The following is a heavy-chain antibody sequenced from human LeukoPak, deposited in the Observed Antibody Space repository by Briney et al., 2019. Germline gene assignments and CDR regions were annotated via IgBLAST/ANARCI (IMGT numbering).Heavy chain of an antibody. CDR1: GGYITTYY. CDR3: ATLNIESSSGWFFRS. J-gene: IGHJ5*02. V-gene: IGHV4-59*01. Sequence: SETLSLTCHPSGGYITTYYWSWIRQPPGKGLEWIGYAYYRRSNEYNPSLRSRVTMSADASRNQFSLTLSSVTAADTAIYYCATLNIESSSGWFFRSWGQGTLVSVPS. D-gene: IGHD6-19*01. CDR2: AYYRRSN.